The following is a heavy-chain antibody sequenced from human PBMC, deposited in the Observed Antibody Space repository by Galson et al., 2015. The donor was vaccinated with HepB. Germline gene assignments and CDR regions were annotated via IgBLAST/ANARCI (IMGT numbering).Heavy chain of an antibody. CDR1: GYTFTGYY. Sequence: SVKVSCKASGYTFTGYYMHWVRQAPGQGLEWMGRINPNSGGTNYAQKFQGRVTMTRDTSISTAYMELSRLRSDDTAVYYCARDSDYYDSSGGADYWGQGTLVTVSS. J-gene: IGHJ4*02. CDR2: INPNSGGT. V-gene: IGHV1-2*06. D-gene: IGHD3-22*01. CDR3: ARDSDYYDSSGGADY.